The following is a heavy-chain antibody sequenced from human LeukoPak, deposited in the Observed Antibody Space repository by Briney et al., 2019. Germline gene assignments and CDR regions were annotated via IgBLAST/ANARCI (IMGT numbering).Heavy chain of an antibody. CDR3: ARVRMGDDFNPFDY. V-gene: IGHV3-74*01. D-gene: IGHD3-16*01. Sequence: GGSLRLSCAASGFTFSSFWIYWVRHAPGKGLVWVSRIKGDGSETLYADSVKGRFTISRDKAKNTVYLQLKSLRADDTAVYYCARVRMGDDFNPFDYWGQGTLVTVSS. J-gene: IGHJ4*02. CDR1: GFTFSSFW. CDR2: IKGDGSET.